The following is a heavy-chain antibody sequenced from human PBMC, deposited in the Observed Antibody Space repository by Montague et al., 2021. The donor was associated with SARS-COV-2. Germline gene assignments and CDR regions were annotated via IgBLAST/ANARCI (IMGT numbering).Heavy chain of an antibody. J-gene: IGHJ3*02. Sequence: SETLSLTCAVYGESFSGYYWSWIRLPPGKGLEWIGEINHSGSTNXNPSLKSRVTISVDTSKNQFSLKLSSVTAADTAVYYCAREGVGATTNDAFDIWGQGTLVTVSS. V-gene: IGHV4-34*01. CDR1: GESFSGYY. D-gene: IGHD1-26*01. CDR3: AREGVGATTNDAFDI. CDR2: INHSGST.